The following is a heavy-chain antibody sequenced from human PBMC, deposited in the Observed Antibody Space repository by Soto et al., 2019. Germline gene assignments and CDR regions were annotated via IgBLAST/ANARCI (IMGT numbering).Heavy chain of an antibody. CDR2: IWYDGSNK. D-gene: IGHD4-4*01. CDR3: ARDYTYYYGMDV. V-gene: IGHV3-33*01. Sequence: GGSLRLSCAASGFTFSSYGMHWVRQAPGKGLEWVAVIWYDGSNKYYADSVKGRFTISRDNSKNTLYLQMNSLRAEDTAVYYCARDYTYYYGMDVWGQGTTVTVSS. CDR1: GFTFSSYG. J-gene: IGHJ6*02.